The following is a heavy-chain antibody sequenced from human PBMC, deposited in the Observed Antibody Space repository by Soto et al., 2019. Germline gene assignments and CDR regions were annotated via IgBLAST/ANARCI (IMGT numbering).Heavy chain of an antibody. CDR1: GGSFSNYA. V-gene: IGHV1-69*06. Sequence: QVHLVQSGTAVKKPGSSVKVSCKTSGGSFSNYAFNWVRQAPGQGLEWMGGIIPIFGTPTYAQKFQDRLNITADRSTATVYMELTSLRSDDTATFFCARYTEGPSIATIVDWYFDLWGRGTLVIVSS. CDR3: ARYTEGPSIATIVDWYFDL. D-gene: IGHD6-6*01. CDR2: IIPIFGTP. J-gene: IGHJ2*01.